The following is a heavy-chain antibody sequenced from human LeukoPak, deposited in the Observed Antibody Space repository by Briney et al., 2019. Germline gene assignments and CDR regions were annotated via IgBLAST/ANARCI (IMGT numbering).Heavy chain of an antibody. CDR1: GYTFTGYY. CDR3: ASETVAGTWFDP. D-gene: IGHD6-19*01. J-gene: IGHJ5*02. V-gene: IGHV1-2*02. CDR2: INPNSGGT. Sequence: ASAKVSCKASGYTFTGYYMHWVRQAPGQGLEWMGWINPNSGGTNYAQKFQGRVTMTRDTSISTAYMELSRLRSDDTAVYYCASETVAGTWFDPWGQGTLVTVSS.